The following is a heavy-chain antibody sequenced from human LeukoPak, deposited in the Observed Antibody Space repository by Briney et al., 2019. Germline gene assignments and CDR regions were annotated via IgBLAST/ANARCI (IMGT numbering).Heavy chain of an antibody. Sequence: GGSLRLYYAASGFTFSDHYMDWVRQTAGKGLEWVSYMSGRGSNIYYADSMKGRFTISRDNAKNSLYLQMNSLRAEDTAVYYCARARVPWELLRGPFEYSGARALVTVSS. D-gene: IGHD1-26*01. CDR2: MSGRGSNI. CDR1: GFTFSDHY. J-gene: IGHJ4*02. V-gene: IGHV3-11*01. CDR3: ARARVPWELLRGPFEY.